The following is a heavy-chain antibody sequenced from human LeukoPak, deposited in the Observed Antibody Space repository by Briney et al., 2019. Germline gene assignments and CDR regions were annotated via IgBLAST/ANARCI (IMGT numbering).Heavy chain of an antibody. CDR2: ISYDGSNK. CDR3: AKIVGATDYYYMDV. V-gene: IGHV3-30*18. J-gene: IGHJ6*03. D-gene: IGHD1-26*01. Sequence: GGSLRLSCAASGFTFSSYGMHWVRQAPGKGLEWVAVISYDGSNKYYADSVKGRFTISRDNSKNTLYLQMNSLRAEDTAVYYCAKIVGATDYYYMDVWGKGTTVTVSS. CDR1: GFTFSSYG.